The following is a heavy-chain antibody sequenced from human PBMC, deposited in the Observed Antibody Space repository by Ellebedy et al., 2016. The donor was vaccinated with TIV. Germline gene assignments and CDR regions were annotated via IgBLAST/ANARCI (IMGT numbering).Heavy chain of an antibody. D-gene: IGHD3-22*01. V-gene: IGHV3-23*01. Sequence: GESLKISCAASGFTFSSFAMTWVRQAPGKGLEWVSAISGSGGSTYYADSVEGRFTISRDNSKKTLYLQMNSLRAEDTAIYYCAKGRGGGSDSSAPRYYFDYWGLGTLVTVSS. CDR3: AKGRGGGSDSSAPRYYFDY. CDR2: ISGSGGST. CDR1: GFTFSSFA. J-gene: IGHJ4*02.